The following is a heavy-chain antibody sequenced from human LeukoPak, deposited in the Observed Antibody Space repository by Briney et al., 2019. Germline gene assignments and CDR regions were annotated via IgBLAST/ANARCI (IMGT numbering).Heavy chain of an antibody. Sequence: PSETLSLTCTVSGGSISSYYWSWIWQPPGKGLEWIGYIYYSGSTNYNPSLKSRVTISVDTSKNQFSLKLSSVTAADTAVYYCASTLLGSGSYYFDYWGQGTLVTVSS. CDR2: IYYSGST. J-gene: IGHJ4*02. V-gene: IGHV4-59*01. D-gene: IGHD3-10*01. CDR3: ASTLLGSGSYYFDY. CDR1: GGSISSYY.